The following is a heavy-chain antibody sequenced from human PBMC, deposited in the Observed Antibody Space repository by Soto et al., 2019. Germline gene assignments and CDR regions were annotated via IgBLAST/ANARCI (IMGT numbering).Heavy chain of an antibody. CDR3: ARFEWELYGVDY. D-gene: IGHD1-26*01. V-gene: IGHV4-39*01. CDR1: GGSISSYY. J-gene: IGHJ4*02. Sequence: SETLSLTCTVSGGSISSYYWSWVRQPPGKGLEWIGSIYYSGSTYYNPSLKSRVTISVDTSKNQFSLKLSSVTAADTAVYYCARFEWELYGVDYWGQGTLVTVSS. CDR2: IYYSGST.